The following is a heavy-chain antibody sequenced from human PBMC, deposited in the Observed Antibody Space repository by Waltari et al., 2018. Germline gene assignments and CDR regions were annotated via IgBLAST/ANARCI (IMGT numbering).Heavy chain of an antibody. CDR3: ARSGPGCSSSWDWGY. D-gene: IGHD6-13*01. CDR2: NCTKGNN. J-gene: IGHJ4*02. V-gene: IGHV4-4*07. CDR1: GGSISSYY. Sequence: QVQLQESGSGLVKPSETLSLTCTVSGGSISSYYWSWIRQPAGKGLEWIGGNCTKGNNNDNPSLKSRVDMTVDTSRNQFALKLSYVTAADTGVYCCARSGPGCSSSWDWGYWGQGTLVTVSS.